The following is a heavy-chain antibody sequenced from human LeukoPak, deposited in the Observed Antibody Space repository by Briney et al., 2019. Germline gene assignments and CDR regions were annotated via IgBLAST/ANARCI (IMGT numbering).Heavy chain of an antibody. J-gene: IGHJ4*02. CDR1: GFTFSSYE. D-gene: IGHD3-22*01. CDR3: ARVGYYDLGY. Sequence: QPGGSLRLSCAASGFTFSSYELSWVRQAPGKGLEWVSYISSSGSTIYYADSVRGRFTISRDNAKNSLYLQMNSLRADDTAVYYCARVGYYDLGYWGQGTLVTVSS. V-gene: IGHV3-48*03. CDR2: ISSSGSTI.